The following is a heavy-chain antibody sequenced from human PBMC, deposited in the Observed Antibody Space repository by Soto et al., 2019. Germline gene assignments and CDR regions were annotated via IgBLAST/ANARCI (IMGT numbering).Heavy chain of an antibody. J-gene: IGHJ6*03. CDR3: ARDLGYCSGGSCYSGYYYYMDV. V-gene: IGHV1-69*04. Sequence: SVKVSCKASGGTFSSYTISWVQQAPGQGLEWMGRIIPILGIANYAQKFQGRVTITADKSTSTAYMELSSLRSEDTAVYYCARDLGYCSGGSCYSGYYYYMDVWGKGTTVTVSS. D-gene: IGHD2-15*01. CDR2: IIPILGIA. CDR1: GGTFSSYT.